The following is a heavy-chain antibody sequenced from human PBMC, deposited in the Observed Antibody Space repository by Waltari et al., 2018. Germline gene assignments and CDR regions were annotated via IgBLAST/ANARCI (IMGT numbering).Heavy chain of an antibody. J-gene: IGHJ5*02. Sequence: QEQLVQSGSEVKKPGASVRVSCQASGYTLTDYHLHWFRQTPGQGVELMGWFNPKNGDSNSAEKFLGRVTMTRDTSINTVYLDLSGLRSDDTAVFFCARDPGPIVGAPDLWGQGTLVTVSS. V-gene: IGHV1-2*02. CDR2: FNPKNGDS. CDR3: ARDPGPIVGAPDL. CDR1: GYTLTDYH. D-gene: IGHD1-26*01.